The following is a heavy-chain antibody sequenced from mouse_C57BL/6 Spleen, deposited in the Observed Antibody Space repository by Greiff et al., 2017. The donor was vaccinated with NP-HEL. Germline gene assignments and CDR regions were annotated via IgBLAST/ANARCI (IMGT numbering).Heavy chain of an antibody. Sequence: QVQLQQPGAELVMPGASVKLSCKASGYTFTSYWMHWVKQRPGQGLEWIGEIDPSDSYTNYNQKFKGKSTLTVDKSSSTAYMQLSSLTSEDSAVYYCARDYGGSAWFAYWGQGTLVTVSA. CDR2: IDPSDSYT. V-gene: IGHV1-69*01. J-gene: IGHJ3*01. CDR1: GYTFTSYW. CDR3: ARDYGGSAWFAY. D-gene: IGHD1-1*01.